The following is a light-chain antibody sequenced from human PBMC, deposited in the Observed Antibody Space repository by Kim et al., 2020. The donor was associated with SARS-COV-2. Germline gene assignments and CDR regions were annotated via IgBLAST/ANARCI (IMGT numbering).Light chain of an antibody. Sequence: APGETDRVTCGGDNIERRSVHWNQQKPGQAPGLVVYYDSDRPSGIPERFSGSNSGNTATLTIARVAVGDEADYHCLVWDSGSDHWVFGGGTKLTVL. J-gene: IGLJ3*02. CDR3: LVWDSGSDHWV. CDR2: YDS. V-gene: IGLV3-21*02. CDR1: NIERRS.